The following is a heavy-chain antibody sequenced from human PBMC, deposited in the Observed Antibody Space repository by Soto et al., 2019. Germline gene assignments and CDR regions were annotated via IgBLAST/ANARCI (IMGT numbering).Heavy chain of an antibody. D-gene: IGHD6-13*01. CDR3: GRLARGAAGGTF. J-gene: IGHJ4*02. V-gene: IGHV3-7*03. CDR1: GFTFSSYY. CDR2: IKQDGSEK. Sequence: EVQLVESGGGLVQPGGSLRLSCVASGFTFSSYYMMWARQVPGRGLEWLAKIKQDGSEKSYVDSVRGRFTISRDNAKESVDLQKGSLRADDTVVYFCGRLARGAAGGTFWGQGTLVTVSS.